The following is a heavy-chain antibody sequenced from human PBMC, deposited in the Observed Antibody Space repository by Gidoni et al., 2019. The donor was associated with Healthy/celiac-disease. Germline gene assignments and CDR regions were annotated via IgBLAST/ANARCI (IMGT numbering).Heavy chain of an antibody. D-gene: IGHD6-13*01. CDR3: ARGIGLDY. V-gene: IGHV3-23*01. Sequence: EVQLLESGGGLVQPGGSLRLSCAASGFTFSSYAMRWVRQAPGKGLEWVSAISGSGGSTYYASSVKGLFPTSRDNSKNTLYLQMNSVGAEDTAVYYCARGIGLDYWGQGTQVTVSS. CDR2: ISGSGGST. CDR1: GFTFSSYA. J-gene: IGHJ4*02.